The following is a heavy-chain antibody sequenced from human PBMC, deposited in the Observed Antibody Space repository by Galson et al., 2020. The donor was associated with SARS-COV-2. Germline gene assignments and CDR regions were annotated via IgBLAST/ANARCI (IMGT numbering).Heavy chain of an antibody. D-gene: IGHD2-2*01. Sequence: ASVKVSCKASGYTFTGYYMHWVRQAPGQGLEWMGWINPNSGGTNYAQKFQGRVTMTRDTSISTAYMELIRLRSDDTAVYYCARDGEQGIVVVPAAYNYYGMDVWGQGTTVTVSS. V-gene: IGHV1-2*02. CDR1: GYTFTGYY. J-gene: IGHJ6*02. CDR3: ARDGEQGIVVVPAAYNYYGMDV. CDR2: INPNSGGT.